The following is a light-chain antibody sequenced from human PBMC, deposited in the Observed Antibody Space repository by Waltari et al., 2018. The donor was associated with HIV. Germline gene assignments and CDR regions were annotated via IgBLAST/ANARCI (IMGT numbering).Light chain of an antibody. J-gene: IGLJ2*01. Sequence: QSVSTQPPAVAAAPAHKVTLSCSGTTSNIRNNFLCRYQKLPGTAPNLLIFDNHKRPSGVSDRFSASKSATSATLDITGLHTGDEAEYYCGTWDTSLNAGVFGGGTKVSVL. CDR2: DNH. CDR1: TSNIRNNF. V-gene: IGLV1-51*01. CDR3: GTWDTSLNAGV.